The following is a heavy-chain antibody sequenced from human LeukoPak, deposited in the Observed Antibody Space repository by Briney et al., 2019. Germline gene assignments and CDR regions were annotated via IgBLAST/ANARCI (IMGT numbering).Heavy chain of an antibody. CDR1: GGSISSYY. CDR2: IYTSGST. J-gene: IGHJ4*02. V-gene: IGHV4-4*07. D-gene: IGHD5-12*01. Sequence: SDTLSLTCTVSGGSISSYYWSWIRQPAGKGLEWIGRIYTSGSTNYNPSLKSRVTISVDTSKNQFSLKLSSVTAADTAVYYCARHLYSGYERVFDYWGRGTLVTVSS. CDR3: ARHLYSGYERVFDY.